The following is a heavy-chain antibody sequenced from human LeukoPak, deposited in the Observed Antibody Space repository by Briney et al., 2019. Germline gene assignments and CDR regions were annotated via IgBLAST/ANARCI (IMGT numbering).Heavy chain of an antibody. V-gene: IGHV4-34*01. J-gene: IGHJ4*02. CDR2: INHSGST. CDR3: ARARSGGAFDY. CDR1: GGSFSGYY. D-gene: IGHD3-10*01. Sequence: SETLSLTCAVYGGSFSGYYWSWIRQPPGKGLEWIGEINHSGSTNYNPSLKSRVTISVDTSKNQFSLKLSSVTAADTAVYYCARARSGGAFDYWGQGTLATVSS.